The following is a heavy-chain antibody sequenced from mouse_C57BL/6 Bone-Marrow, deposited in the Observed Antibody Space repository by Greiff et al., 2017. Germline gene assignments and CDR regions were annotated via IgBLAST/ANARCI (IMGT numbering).Heavy chain of an antibody. CDR3: AIHYYGPWFAY. CDR1: GFSLTSYG. CDR2: IWSGGST. V-gene: IGHV2-2*01. Sequence: VMLVESGPGLVQPSQSLSITCTVSGFSLTSYGVHWVRQSPGKGLEWLGVIWSGGSTDYNAAFISRLSISKDNSKSQVFFKMDSLQADDTAIYYCAIHYYGPWFAYWGQGTLVTVSA. D-gene: IGHD1-2*01. J-gene: IGHJ3*01.